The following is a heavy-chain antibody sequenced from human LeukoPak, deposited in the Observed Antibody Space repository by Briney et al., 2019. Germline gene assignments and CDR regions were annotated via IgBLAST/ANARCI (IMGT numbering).Heavy chain of an antibody. CDR2: ISYSGST. D-gene: IGHD7-27*01. CDR3: ARHVLTGTNWFDP. CDR1: GGSISSSSYY. V-gene: IGHV4-39*01. J-gene: IGHJ5*02. Sequence: SETLSLTCIVSGGSISSSSYYWGWLRQPPGKGLEWIGSISYSGSTYYKPSLQSRVITSVDTSKNQFSLKVRSATAADTAIYYCARHVLTGTNWFDPWGQGTLVTVSS.